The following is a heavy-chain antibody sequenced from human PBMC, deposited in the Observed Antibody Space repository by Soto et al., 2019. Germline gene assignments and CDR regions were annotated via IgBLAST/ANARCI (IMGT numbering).Heavy chain of an antibody. J-gene: IGHJ4*02. CDR2: IYHSGST. V-gene: IGHV4-4*02. Sequence: QVQLQESGPGLVKPSGTLSLTCAVSGGSISSSNWWSWVRQPPGKGLEWIGEIYHSGSTNYNPSLKSRVIIAVDKYKNQFSLKLSAVTAADTAVYYCARAQDDYGDYGSLDYWGQGTLVTVSS. D-gene: IGHD4-17*01. CDR1: GGSISSSNW. CDR3: ARAQDDYGDYGSLDY.